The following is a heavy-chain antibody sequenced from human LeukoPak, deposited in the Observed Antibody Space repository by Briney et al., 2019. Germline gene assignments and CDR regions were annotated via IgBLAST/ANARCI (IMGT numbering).Heavy chain of an antibody. CDR1: GFTFSSSA. Sequence: GGSLRLSCAASGFTFSSSAMNWVRPAPGKGLEWVSAISNNGGYTYYADSVKGRFTISRDNAKNTLYLQMNGLRVEDTAVYYCVVWGEDRSGHRFDFWGQGTLVTVSS. CDR3: VVWGEDRSGHRFDF. V-gene: IGHV3-23*01. CDR2: ISNNGGYT. J-gene: IGHJ4*02. D-gene: IGHD3-22*01.